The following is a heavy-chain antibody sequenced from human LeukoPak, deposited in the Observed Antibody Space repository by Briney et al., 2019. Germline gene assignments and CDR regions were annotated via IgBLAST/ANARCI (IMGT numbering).Heavy chain of an antibody. CDR3: ETETDMADLDY. D-gene: IGHD2-21*02. Sequence: PGGSLRLAWTVARSILGRFWARWDRQAPGKGLEWVANIKQDGSEKYYVDSVKGRFTISRDNAKKYMYLQMNSLRAEDTSLYYRETETDMADLDYWGQGTLVTVSS. J-gene: IGHJ4*02. CDR1: RSILGRFW. V-gene: IGHV3-7*01. CDR2: IKQDGSEK.